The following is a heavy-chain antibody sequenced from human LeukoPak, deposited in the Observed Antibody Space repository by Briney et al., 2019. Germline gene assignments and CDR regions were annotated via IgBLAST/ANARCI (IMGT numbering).Heavy chain of an antibody. CDR1: GISLSNYD. J-gene: IGHJ4*02. Sequence: GGSLRLSCVVSGISLSNYDMTWVRQAPGKGLEWVSYISERGGSTTYADSVKGRFTISRDNAKNSLYLQMNSLRAEDTAVYYCARGEWIQPLVFDYWGQGTLVTVSS. V-gene: IGHV3-21*01. CDR2: ISERGGST. D-gene: IGHD5-18*01. CDR3: ARGEWIQPLVFDY.